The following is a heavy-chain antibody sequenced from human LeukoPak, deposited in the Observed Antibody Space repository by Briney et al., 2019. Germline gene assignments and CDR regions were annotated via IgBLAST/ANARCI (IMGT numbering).Heavy chain of an antibody. CDR1: GDSISRSY. D-gene: IGHD3-10*01. CDR2: IYSSGGT. V-gene: IGHV4-59*01. Sequence: PSETLSLTCTDSGDSISRSYWTWIRQSPGNRLEWIGCIYSSGGTRYNPSLKSRVTISEDTSKNQFSLRLSSVTAADTAVYYCARASSGAIYYYGMDVWGQGTTVTVSS. CDR3: ARASSGAIYYYGMDV. J-gene: IGHJ6*02.